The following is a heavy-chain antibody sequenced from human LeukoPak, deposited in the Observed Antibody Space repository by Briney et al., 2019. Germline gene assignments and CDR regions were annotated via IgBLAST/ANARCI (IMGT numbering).Heavy chain of an antibody. CDR3: ARSPVRGYSYGTYYYYYYMDV. D-gene: IGHD5-18*01. J-gene: IGHJ6*03. CDR2: ISSSSSTI. V-gene: IGHV3-48*01. Sequence: GGSLRLSCAASGFTFSSYSMNWVRQAPGKGLEGVSYISSSSSTIYYADSVNGRFTISRDNAKNSLYLQMNSLRAEDTAVYYCARSPVRGYSYGTYYYYYYMDVWGKGTTVTVSS. CDR1: GFTFSSYS.